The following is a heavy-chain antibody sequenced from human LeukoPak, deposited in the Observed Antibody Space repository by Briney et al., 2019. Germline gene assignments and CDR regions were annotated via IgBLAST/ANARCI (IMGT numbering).Heavy chain of an antibody. D-gene: IGHD6-6*01. Sequence: GESLKISCKGSGYSFTSYWIGWVRQMPGKGLGWMGIIYPGDSDTRYSPSFQGQVTISADKSISTAYLQWSSLKASDTAMYYCARGPLVSRPQGAFDIWGQGTMVTVSS. V-gene: IGHV5-51*01. CDR3: ARGPLVSRPQGAFDI. CDR1: GYSFTSYW. J-gene: IGHJ3*02. CDR2: IYPGDSDT.